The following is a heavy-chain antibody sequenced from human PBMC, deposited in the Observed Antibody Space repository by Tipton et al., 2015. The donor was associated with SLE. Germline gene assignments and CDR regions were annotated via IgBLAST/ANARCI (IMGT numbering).Heavy chain of an antibody. CDR2: IYYSGST. CDR1: GGSISSSSYY. V-gene: IGHV4-39*07. D-gene: IGHD6-6*01. J-gene: IGHJ4*02. Sequence: TLSLTCTVSGGSISSSSYYWGWIRQPPGKGLEWIGSIYYSGSTYYNPSLKSRVTISVDTSKNQFSLKLSSVTAADTAVYYCARGGGIAARRGGDYWGQGTLVTVSS. CDR3: ARGGGIAARRGGDY.